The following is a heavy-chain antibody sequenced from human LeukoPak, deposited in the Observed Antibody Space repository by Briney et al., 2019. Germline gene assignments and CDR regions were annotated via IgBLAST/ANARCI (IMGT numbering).Heavy chain of an antibody. CDR1: GFIVSRKY. Sequence: GGSLRLSCAASGFIVSRKYMSWVRQAPGKGLEWVSVIYSGGSADYADSVKGRFTISRDNSKNTLHLQMKSLRAEDTAVYYCARGLFDIPFDYWGQGTLVTVSS. D-gene: IGHD2-15*01. CDR3: ARGLFDIPFDY. CDR2: IYSGGSA. V-gene: IGHV3-66*01. J-gene: IGHJ4*02.